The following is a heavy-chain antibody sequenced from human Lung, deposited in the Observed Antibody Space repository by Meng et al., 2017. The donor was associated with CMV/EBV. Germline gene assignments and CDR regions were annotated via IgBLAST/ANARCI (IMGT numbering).Heavy chain of an antibody. V-gene: IGHV3-20*04. CDR3: ARDRDPAGDAFDI. D-gene: IGHD2-2*01. J-gene: IGHJ3*02. Sequence: GESXKISCAASGFTFDDYGMSWVRQAPGKGLEWVSGINWNGGSTGYADSVKGRFTISRDNAKNSLYLQMNSLRAEDTALYYCARDRDPAGDAFDIWGQGKMVTVSS. CDR1: GFTFDDYG. CDR2: INWNGGST.